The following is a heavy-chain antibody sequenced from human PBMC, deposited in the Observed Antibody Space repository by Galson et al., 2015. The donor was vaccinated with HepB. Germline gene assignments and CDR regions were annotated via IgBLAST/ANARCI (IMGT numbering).Heavy chain of an antibody. D-gene: IGHD2-2*01. J-gene: IGHJ4*02. CDR1: GYTFPKYA. Sequence: SCKGSGYTFPKYALHWVRQAPGQRLQWMGWINAGTGNTKYSQKFQGRAIITRDTSATTVYLDLSSLTSEDTAVYFCARTASWAFDFWGQGTLVTVSS. CDR2: INAGTGNT. V-gene: IGHV1-3*01. CDR3: ARTASWAFDF.